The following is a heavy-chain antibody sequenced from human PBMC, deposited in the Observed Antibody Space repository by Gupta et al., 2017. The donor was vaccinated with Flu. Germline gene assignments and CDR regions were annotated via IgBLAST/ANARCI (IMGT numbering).Heavy chain of an antibody. CDR2: MSNDGSNK. CDR3: ARDSGWKYFDY. D-gene: IGHD1-1*01. CDR1: FIFSSYG. J-gene: IGHJ4*02. Sequence: FIFSSYGMHWVGQAPGKGLEWQTVMSNDGSNKYYADSVRGRFTISRDNSKNTLCLQMNSLRAEDTAVYYCARDSGWKYFDYWGQGTLVTVSS. V-gene: IGHV3-30*03.